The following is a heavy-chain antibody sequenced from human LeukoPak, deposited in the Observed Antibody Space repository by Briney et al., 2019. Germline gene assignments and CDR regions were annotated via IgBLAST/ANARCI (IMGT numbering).Heavy chain of an antibody. V-gene: IGHV3-48*04. CDR2: ISSSGSTI. J-gene: IGHJ6*03. D-gene: IGHD5-18*01. CDR3: ARGVAANTAMVTPYYYYYYYMDV. CDR1: GFTFSSYG. Sequence: PGGSLRLSCAASGFTFSSYGMNWVRQAPGKGLEWVSYISSSGSTIYYADSVKGRFTISRDNAKNSLYLQMNSLRAEDTAVYYCARGVAANTAMVTPYYYYYYYMDVWGKGTTVTISS.